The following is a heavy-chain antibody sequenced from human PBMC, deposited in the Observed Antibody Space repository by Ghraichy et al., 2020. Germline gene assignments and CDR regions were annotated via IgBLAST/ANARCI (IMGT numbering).Heavy chain of an antibody. CDR1: GGSFSGYY. Sequence: ESLNISCAVYGGSFSGYYWSWIRQPPGKGLEWIGEINHSGSTNYNPSLKSRVTISVDTSKNQFSLKLSSVTAADTAVYYCARVVGASSGWSFDYWGQGTLVTVSS. D-gene: IGHD6-19*01. V-gene: IGHV4-34*01. CDR3: ARVVGASSGWSFDY. J-gene: IGHJ4*02. CDR2: INHSGST.